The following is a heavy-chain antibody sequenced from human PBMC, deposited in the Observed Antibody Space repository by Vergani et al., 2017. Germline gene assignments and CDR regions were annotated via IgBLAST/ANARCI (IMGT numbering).Heavy chain of an antibody. CDR3: ASALGIAVAGGFDAFDI. Sequence: QVQLVESGGGVVQPGRSLRLSCAASGFTFSSYGMHWVRQAPGKGLEWVAVIWYDGSNKYYADSVKGRFTISRDNSKNTLYLQMSSLRAEDTAVYYCASALGIAVAGGFDAFDIWGQGTMVTVSS. D-gene: IGHD6-19*01. CDR1: GFTFSSYG. V-gene: IGHV3-33*01. J-gene: IGHJ3*02. CDR2: IWYDGSNK.